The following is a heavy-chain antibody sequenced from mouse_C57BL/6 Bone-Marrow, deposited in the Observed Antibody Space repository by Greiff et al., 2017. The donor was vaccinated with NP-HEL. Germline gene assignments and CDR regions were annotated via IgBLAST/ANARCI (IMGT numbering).Heavy chain of an antibody. V-gene: IGHV1-5*01. CDR1: GYTFTSYW. CDR2: IYPGNSDT. Sequence: VQLQQSGTVLARPGASVKMSCKTSGYTFTSYWMHWVKQRPGQGLEWIGAIYPGNSDTSYNQKFKGKANLTAVTSASTAYMELSSLTNEDSAVYYCTRFHFDYWGQGTTLTVSS. J-gene: IGHJ2*01. CDR3: TRFHFDY.